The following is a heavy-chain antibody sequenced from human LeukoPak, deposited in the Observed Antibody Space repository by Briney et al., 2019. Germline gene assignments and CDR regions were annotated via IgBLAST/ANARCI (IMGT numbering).Heavy chain of an antibody. CDR2: ISGSGEGT. Sequence: GGSLRLSCAASGFTFSSYAMNWVRQAPGKGLEWVSVISGSGEGTYYADSVKGRFTISRDNSKNTVYLQMNSLRAEDTAVYYCAKVRGDSPYDAFDIWGQGTMVTVSS. CDR1: GFTFSSYA. V-gene: IGHV3-23*01. CDR3: AKVRGDSPYDAFDI. D-gene: IGHD2-21*02. J-gene: IGHJ3*02.